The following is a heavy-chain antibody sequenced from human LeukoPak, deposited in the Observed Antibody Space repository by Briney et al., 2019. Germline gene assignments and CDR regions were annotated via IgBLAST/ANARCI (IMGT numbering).Heavy chain of an antibody. CDR1: GFTFNIYA. CDR3: AKGSLGSWYFFDY. CDR2: ISSSDNT. Sequence: PGGSLRLSCAASGFTFNIYAMSWVRQAPGEGPEWVSTISSSDNTYYADSVKGRFTIYRDNSKNTLYLQMNSLRAEDTAVYYCAKGSLGSWYFFDYWGQGTLVTVSS. D-gene: IGHD6-13*01. V-gene: IGHV3-23*01. J-gene: IGHJ4*02.